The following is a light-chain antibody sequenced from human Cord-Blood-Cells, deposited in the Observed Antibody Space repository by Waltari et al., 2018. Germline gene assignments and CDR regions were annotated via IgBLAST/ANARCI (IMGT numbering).Light chain of an antibody. CDR1: SSDVGGYNL. CDR2: EGS. Sequence: QSALTQPASVSGFLGQSITISCTGTSSDVGGYNLVSWYQQPPGKAPKLMIYEGSKRPSGVSNRFSGSKSGNTASLTISGLQAEDEADYYCCSYAGSSTYVFGTGTKVTVL. J-gene: IGLJ1*01. CDR3: CSYAGSSTYV. V-gene: IGLV2-23*01.